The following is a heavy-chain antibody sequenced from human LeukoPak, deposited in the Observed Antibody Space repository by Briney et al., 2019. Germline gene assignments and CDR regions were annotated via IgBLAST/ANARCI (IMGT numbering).Heavy chain of an antibody. Sequence: GASVKVSCKASGYTFTSYYMHWVRQAPGQGLEWMGIINPSGGSTSYAQKFQGRVTMTRDTSTSTVYMELSSLRSEDTAVYYCARDRDGYNAGNWFDPWGQGTLVTVSS. V-gene: IGHV1-46*01. CDR2: INPSGGST. D-gene: IGHD5-24*01. J-gene: IGHJ5*02. CDR1: GYTFTSYY. CDR3: ARDRDGYNAGNWFDP.